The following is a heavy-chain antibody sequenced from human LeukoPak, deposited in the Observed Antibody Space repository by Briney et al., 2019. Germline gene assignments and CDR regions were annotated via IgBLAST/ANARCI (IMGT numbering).Heavy chain of an antibody. J-gene: IGHJ4*02. V-gene: IGHV3-30*18. Sequence: PGGSLRLSCAASGFTFSSYGMHWVRQAPGKGLEWVAVISYDGSNKYYADSVKGRFTISRDNPKNTLYLQMNSLRAEDTAVYYCAKEDGGSFDYWGQGTLVTVSS. CDR1: GFTFSSYG. D-gene: IGHD2-15*01. CDR2: ISYDGSNK. CDR3: AKEDGGSFDY.